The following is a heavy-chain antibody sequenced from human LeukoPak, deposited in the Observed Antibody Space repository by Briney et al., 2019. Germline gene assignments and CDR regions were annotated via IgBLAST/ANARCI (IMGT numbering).Heavy chain of an antibody. CDR3: AKNGLRLLEWLLSRDAFDI. Sequence: SCKASGGTFSSYAMSWVRQAPGKGLEWVSAISGSGGSTYYADSVKGRFTISRDNSKNTLYLQMNSLRAEDTAVYYCAKNGLRLLEWLLSRDAFDIWGQGTMVTVSS. D-gene: IGHD3-3*01. CDR1: GGTFSSYA. J-gene: IGHJ3*02. V-gene: IGHV3-23*01. CDR2: ISGSGGST.